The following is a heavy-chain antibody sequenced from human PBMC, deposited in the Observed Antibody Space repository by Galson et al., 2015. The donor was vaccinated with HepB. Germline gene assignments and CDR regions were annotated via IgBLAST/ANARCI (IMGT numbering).Heavy chain of an antibody. CDR1: GFTFSTYW. Sequence: LRLSCAASGFTFSTYWMHWVRQVPGKGLVWVSRIKNDGSVTAYADSVEGRFTISRDNAKNTLYLQMNSLRVADTALYYCARGVPYYHSSEDWFDPWGQGTLVTVSS. CDR3: ARGVPYYHSSEDWFDP. CDR2: IKNDGSVT. V-gene: IGHV3-74*01. J-gene: IGHJ5*02. D-gene: IGHD3-22*01.